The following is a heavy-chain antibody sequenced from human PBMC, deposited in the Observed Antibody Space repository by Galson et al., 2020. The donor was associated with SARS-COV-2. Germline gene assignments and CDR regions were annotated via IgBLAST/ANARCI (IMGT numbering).Heavy chain of an antibody. CDR2: ISYSGST. J-gene: IGHJ4*02. V-gene: IGHV4-31*03. CDR3: TGSRYYDSSGAFDY. Sequence: PSETLSLTCTVSGGSISSGGYYWSWIRQHPGKRLEWIGYISYSGSTYYNPSLKSRVTISVDTSKNQFSLKLSSVTAADTAVYYCTGSRYYDSSGAFDYWGQGTLVTVSS. CDR1: GGSISSGGYY. D-gene: IGHD3-22*01.